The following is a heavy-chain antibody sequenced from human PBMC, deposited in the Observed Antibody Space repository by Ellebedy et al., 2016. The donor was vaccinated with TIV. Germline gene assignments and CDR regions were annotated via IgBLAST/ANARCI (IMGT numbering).Heavy chain of an antibody. D-gene: IGHD2-2*01. CDR3: ARNTFISTSYWHFDL. Sequence: GESLKISCAASEFTVSSNYMSWVRQAPGKGLEWVSDIYSSGSTYYADSVKGRFTISKDNSKNTVYLHMSSMRVEDTAVYYCARNTFISTSYWHFDLWGRGTLVTVSS. J-gene: IGHJ2*01. CDR1: EFTVSSNY. V-gene: IGHV3-66*01. CDR2: IYSSGST.